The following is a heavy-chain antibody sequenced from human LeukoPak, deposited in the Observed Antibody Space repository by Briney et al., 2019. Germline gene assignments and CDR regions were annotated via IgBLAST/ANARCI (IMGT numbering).Heavy chain of an antibody. Sequence: SGPTLVNPTQTLTLTCPFSGFSLSTSGMCVSWIRQPPGKALEWLARIDWDDDKYYSTSLKTRLTISKDTSKNQVVLTMTNMDPVDTATYYCARMSGELLQSFDIWGQGTMVTVSS. CDR3: ARMSGELLQSFDI. J-gene: IGHJ3*02. D-gene: IGHD1-26*01. CDR1: GFSLSTSGMC. V-gene: IGHV2-70*11. CDR2: IDWDDDK.